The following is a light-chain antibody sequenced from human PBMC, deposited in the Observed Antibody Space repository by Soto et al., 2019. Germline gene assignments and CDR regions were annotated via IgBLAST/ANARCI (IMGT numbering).Light chain of an antibody. V-gene: IGKV1-39*01. CDR1: QSISGH. J-gene: IGKJ3*01. CDR3: QQSYSTPLT. CDR2: AAS. Sequence: DIQMTQSPSSLSTSVGDSVTITCRASQSISGHLNWYQQKPGKAPKLLIYAASSLQSGVPSRFSGSGSGTDFTLTINSLQPEDFATYYCQQSYSTPLTFGPGTKVDIK.